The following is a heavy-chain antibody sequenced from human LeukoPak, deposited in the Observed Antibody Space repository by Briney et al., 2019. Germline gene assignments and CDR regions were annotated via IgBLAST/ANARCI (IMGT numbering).Heavy chain of an antibody. D-gene: IGHD3-22*01. CDR3: ARDLELVYYDSSGYDY. CDR1: GFTFRSYG. V-gene: IGHV3-33*01. J-gene: IGHJ4*02. CDR2: TWYDGTDK. Sequence: GGSLRLSCEASGFTFRSYGMHWVRQAPGKGLEWVAITWYDGTDKYYADSVKGRFTVSRDNSKNTLYLQMNSLRAEDTAVYYCARDLELVYYDSSGYDYWGQGTLVIVSS.